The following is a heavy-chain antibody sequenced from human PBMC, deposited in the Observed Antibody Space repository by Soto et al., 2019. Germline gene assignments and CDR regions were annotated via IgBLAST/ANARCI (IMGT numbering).Heavy chain of an antibody. J-gene: IGHJ6*02. Sequence: QVQLQESGPGLVKSSGTLSLTCAVSGASLSSGHWWSWVRQPPGQGLEWIGEIYHGGITNYSPSLESRVTMSVDKSKNQFSLTVDSVTAADTAVYYCARGTLWFGAHNYGLDVWGQGTTVTVSS. CDR2: IYHGGIT. CDR1: GASLSSGHW. V-gene: IGHV4-4*02. CDR3: ARGTLWFGAHNYGLDV. D-gene: IGHD3-10*01.